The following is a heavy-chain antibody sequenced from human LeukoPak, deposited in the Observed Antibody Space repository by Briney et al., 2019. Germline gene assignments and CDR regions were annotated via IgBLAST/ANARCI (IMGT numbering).Heavy chain of an antibody. CDR1: GGSIGSYY. V-gene: IGHV4-59*08. CDR2: IYYSGST. Sequence: SETLSLTCTVSGGSIGSYYWSWIRQPPGKGLEWIGYIYYSGSTNYNPSLKSRVTISVDTSKNQFSLKLSSVTAADTAVYYCASNRNRSWYAHWGQGTLVTVSS. CDR3: ASNRNRSWYAH. J-gene: IGHJ4*02. D-gene: IGHD2-2*01.